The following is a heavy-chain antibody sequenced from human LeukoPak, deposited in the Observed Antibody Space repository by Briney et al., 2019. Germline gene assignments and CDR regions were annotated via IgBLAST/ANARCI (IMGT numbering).Heavy chain of an antibody. D-gene: IGHD6-6*01. CDR1: GFSFSTYG. J-gene: IGHJ4*02. CDR2: MWYDGSKD. CDR3: AKDRETYEYTFDY. Sequence: GKPLRLSCAASGFSFSTYGIHWVRQAPGKGLEWVAVMWYDGSKDYYADSVKGRFTISRDTSKNTLYLQMNNLRAEDTAVYYCAKDRETYEYTFDYWGQGTLVTVSS. V-gene: IGHV3-33*06.